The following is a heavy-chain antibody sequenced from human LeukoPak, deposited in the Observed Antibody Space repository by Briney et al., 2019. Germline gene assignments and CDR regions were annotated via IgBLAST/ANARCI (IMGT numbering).Heavy chain of an antibody. D-gene: IGHD3-22*01. V-gene: IGHV1-18*01. CDR1: GYTFTSYG. Sequence: GASVKVSCKASGYTFTSYGISWVRQAPGQGLEWMGWISAYNGNTNYVQKLQGRVTMTTDTSTSTAYMELRSLRSDDTAVYYCARDLIVVVNFDPPYFDYWGQGTLVTVSS. CDR2: ISAYNGNT. J-gene: IGHJ4*02. CDR3: ARDLIVVVNFDPPYFDY.